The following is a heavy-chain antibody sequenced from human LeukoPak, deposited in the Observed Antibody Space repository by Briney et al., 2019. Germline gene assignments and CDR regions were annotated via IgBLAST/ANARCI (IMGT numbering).Heavy chain of an antibody. CDR2: IIPIFGTA. D-gene: IGHD3-10*01. J-gene: IGHJ4*02. CDR3: ARSYGSGNYYRYFDY. CDR1: GGTFSSYA. V-gene: IGHV1-69*01. Sequence: ASVKVSCKASGGTFSSYAISWVRQAPGQGLEWMGGIIPIFGTANYAQKFQGRVTITADESTSTAYMELSSLRSEDTAVYYCARSYGSGNYYRYFDYWGQGTLVTVSS.